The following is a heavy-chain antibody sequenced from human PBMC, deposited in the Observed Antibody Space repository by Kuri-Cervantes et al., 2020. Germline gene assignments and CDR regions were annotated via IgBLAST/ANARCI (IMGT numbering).Heavy chain of an antibody. J-gene: IGHJ3*02. V-gene: IGHV1-69*05. CDR1: GGTFSSYA. CDR2: IIPIFGTA. CDR3: ASRGKDAFDI. D-gene: IGHD3-16*01. Sequence: SVKVSCKASGGTFSSYAISWVRQAPGQGLEWMGGIIPIFGTANYAQKFQGRVTMTRDTSTSTVYMELSSLRSEDTAVYYCASRGKDAFDIWGQWTMVTVSS.